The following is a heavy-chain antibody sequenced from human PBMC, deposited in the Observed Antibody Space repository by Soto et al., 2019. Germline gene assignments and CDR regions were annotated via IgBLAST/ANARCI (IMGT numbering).Heavy chain of an antibody. CDR1: GDSITSNSYF. D-gene: IGHD1-26*01. J-gene: IGHJ4*02. CDR2: IYYSGTT. V-gene: IGHV4-39*01. Sequence: PSETLSLTCTVSGDSITSNSYFWAWIRQPPGKGLEWIGSIYYSGTTYYNPSLKSRVTISVDRSKNQFSLKLSSVTAADTAVYYCARHVRSGSYFAFWGQGNLVTVSS. CDR3: ARHVRSGSYFAF.